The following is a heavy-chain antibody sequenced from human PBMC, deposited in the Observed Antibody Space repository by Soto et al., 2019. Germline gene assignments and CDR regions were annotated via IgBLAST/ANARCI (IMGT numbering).Heavy chain of an antibody. CDR1: GFTFSSYS. Sequence: EVQLVESGGGLVQPGGSLRLSCAASGFTFSSYSMNWVRQAPGKGLEWVSYISSSSSTIYYADSVKGRFTISRDNAKNSLYLQMNSLRAEDTAVYSCARGAYPNWFDPWGQGTLVTVSS. V-gene: IGHV3-48*01. J-gene: IGHJ5*02. CDR2: ISSSSSTI. CDR3: ARGAYPNWFDP.